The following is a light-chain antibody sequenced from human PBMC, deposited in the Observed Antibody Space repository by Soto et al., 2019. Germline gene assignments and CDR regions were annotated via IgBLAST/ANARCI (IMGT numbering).Light chain of an antibody. CDR1: SSNIGSNA. V-gene: IGLV1-44*01. Sequence: QSVLTQPPSASGTPGQRVTISCSGSSSNIGSNAVNWYQQLPGTAPKLLIYSNSQRPSGVPDRFSGSKSGTSASLAISGLQSEDEADYCCAAWDDSLNAYVFGTGTKLTVL. CDR2: SNS. CDR3: AAWDDSLNAYV. J-gene: IGLJ1*01.